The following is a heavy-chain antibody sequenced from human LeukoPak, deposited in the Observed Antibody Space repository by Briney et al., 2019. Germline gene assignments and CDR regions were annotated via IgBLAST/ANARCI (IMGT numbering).Heavy chain of an antibody. J-gene: IGHJ4*02. CDR2: ISYDGSNK. CDR3: ASEGSSSSWPYFDY. Sequence: GGSLRLSCAASGFTFSSYAMHWVRQAPGKGLEWVGVISYDGSNKYYADSVKGRFTISRDNSKNTLYLQMNSLRAEDTAVYYCASEGSSSSWPYFDYWGQGTLVTVSS. CDR1: GFTFSSYA. D-gene: IGHD6-13*01. V-gene: IGHV3-30*04.